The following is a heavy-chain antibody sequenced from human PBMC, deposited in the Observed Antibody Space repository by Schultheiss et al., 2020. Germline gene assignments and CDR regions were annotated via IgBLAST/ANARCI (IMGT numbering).Heavy chain of an antibody. CDR3: ARDVFMIPSGNMDV. V-gene: IGHV3-11*06. CDR2: ISSSSGYT. CDR1: GFTFSDYY. Sequence: GGSLRLSCAASGFTFSDYYMSWIRQAPGKWLEWISYISSSSGYTNYADSVKGRFTISRDNAKNSLYLQMNSLRVEDTAVYYCARDVFMIPSGNMDVWGKGTTVTVSS. J-gene: IGHJ6*03. D-gene: IGHD3-10*01.